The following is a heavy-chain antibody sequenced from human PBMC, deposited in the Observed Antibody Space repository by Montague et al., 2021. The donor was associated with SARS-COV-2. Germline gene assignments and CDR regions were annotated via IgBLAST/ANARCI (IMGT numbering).Heavy chain of an antibody. CDR1: GGSIGSYY. J-gene: IGHJ3*02. Sequence: SETPSLTCTVSGGSIGSYYWNWIRQSAGKGLEWIGRIYTSGSTNYDPSLKSRVTMSVDTSKNQFSLKLSSVTAADTAVYYCARGALFYDSSGYYSDAFDIWGQGTMVTVSS. D-gene: IGHD3-22*01. CDR2: IYTSGST. V-gene: IGHV4-4*07. CDR3: ARGALFYDSSGYYSDAFDI.